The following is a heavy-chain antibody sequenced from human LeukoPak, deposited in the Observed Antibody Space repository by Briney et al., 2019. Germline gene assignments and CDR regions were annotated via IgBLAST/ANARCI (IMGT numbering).Heavy chain of an antibody. J-gene: IGHJ4*02. D-gene: IGHD3-10*01. CDR1: GYTFTSYG. V-gene: IGHV1-18*01. CDR2: ISAYNGNT. Sequence: GASAKVSCKASGYTFTSYGISWVRQAPGQGLEWMGWISAYNGNTNYAQKLQGRVTMTTDTSTSTAYMELRSLRSDDTAVYYCARETLWFGELSYFDYWGQGTLVTVSS. CDR3: ARETLWFGELSYFDY.